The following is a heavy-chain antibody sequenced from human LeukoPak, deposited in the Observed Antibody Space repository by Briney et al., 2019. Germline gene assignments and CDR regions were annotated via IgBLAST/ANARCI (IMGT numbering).Heavy chain of an antibody. D-gene: IGHD2-2*01. CDR2: INHSGST. Sequence: PSETLSLTCAVYGGSFSGYYWSWIRQPPGKGLEWIGEINHSGSTNYNPSLKSRVTTSVDTSKNQFSLKLSSVTAADTAVYYCARDQTVVPAATRYYYYYGMDVWGQGTTVTVSS. V-gene: IGHV4-34*01. J-gene: IGHJ6*02. CDR3: ARDQTVVPAATRYYYYYGMDV. CDR1: GGSFSGYY.